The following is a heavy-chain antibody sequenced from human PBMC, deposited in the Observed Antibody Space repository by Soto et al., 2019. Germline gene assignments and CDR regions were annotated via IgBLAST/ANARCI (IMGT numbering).Heavy chain of an antibody. J-gene: IGHJ3*02. D-gene: IGHD1-26*01. CDR3: ARDGPIVGDTEGAFDI. CDR2: ISTYNGDT. V-gene: IGHV1-18*01. CDR1: GWGMSADG. Sequence: LVQRSLQGSGWGMSADGGGLLRQTPGLGLEWMGWISTYNGDTNDAPKLQGRVTMTTDTSTSTAYMELRSLRSDDTAVYYCARDGPIVGDTEGAFDIWGQGTMVTVSS.